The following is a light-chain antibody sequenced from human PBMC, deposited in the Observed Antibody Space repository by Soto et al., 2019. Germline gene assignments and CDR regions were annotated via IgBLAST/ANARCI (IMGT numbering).Light chain of an antibody. CDR1: SGHSTYI. CDR3: ETWDSNTRV. V-gene: IGLV4-60*02. Sequence: QSVLTQSSSASASLGSSVKLTCTLSSGHSTYIIAWHQQQPGKAPRYLMNLEGSGRYYRGSGVPDRFSGSSSGADRYLTISNLQFEDEADYYCETWDSNTRVFGGGTKLTVL. J-gene: IGLJ3*02. CDR2: LEGSGRY.